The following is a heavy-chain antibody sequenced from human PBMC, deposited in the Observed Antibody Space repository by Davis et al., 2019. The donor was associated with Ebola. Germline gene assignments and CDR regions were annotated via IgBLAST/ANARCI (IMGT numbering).Heavy chain of an antibody. J-gene: IGHJ4*02. V-gene: IGHV4-30-2*02. Sequence: MPSETLSLTCAVSGDSVTNAAYSWNWIRQPSGKGLEWIGNVFYSGAFYYNPSLQSRVPMSVDATKNESSLKLASMAAADTAVYYCVVNLLGSGSFYFDYWGQGSLVNVSS. D-gene: IGHD3-10*01. CDR1: GDSVTNAAYS. CDR3: VVNLLGSGSFYFDY. CDR2: VFYSGAF.